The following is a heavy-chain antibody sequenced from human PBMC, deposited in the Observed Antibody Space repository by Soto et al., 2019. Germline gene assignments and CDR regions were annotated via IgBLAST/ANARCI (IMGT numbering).Heavy chain of an antibody. CDR2: INAYNGNT. J-gene: IGHJ6*02. CDR1: GYTFTSYY. CDR3: ARGMDTAMVRAYYYYGMDV. Sequence: ASVKVSCKASGYTFTSYYMHWVRQAPGQGLEWMGFINAYNGNTNYAQKLQGRVTMTTDTSTSTAYMELRSLRSDDTAVYYCARGMDTAMVRAYYYYGMDVWGQGTTVTVSS. V-gene: IGHV1-18*04. D-gene: IGHD5-18*01.